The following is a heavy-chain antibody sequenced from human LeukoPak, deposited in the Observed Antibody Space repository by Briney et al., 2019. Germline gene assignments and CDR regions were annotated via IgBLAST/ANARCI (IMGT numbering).Heavy chain of an antibody. D-gene: IGHD3-22*01. CDR3: ARHSYYYDSSGYSVSYGMDV. J-gene: IGHJ6*02. CDR2: ISYSGST. V-gene: IGHV4-59*08. CDR1: GGSISSYY. Sequence: SETLSLTCTVSGGSISSYYWNWIGQRPGNGLEGIGYISYSGSTNYNPSLKGRVIISVDTSKNQFSLKLSSVTAADTAVYYCARHSYYYDSSGYSVSYGMDVWGQGTTVTVSS.